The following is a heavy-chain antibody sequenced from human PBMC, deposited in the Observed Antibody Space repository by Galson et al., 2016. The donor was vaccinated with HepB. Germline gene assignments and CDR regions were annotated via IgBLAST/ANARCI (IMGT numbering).Heavy chain of an antibody. CDR3: ARSDYFGSGNYEF. Sequence: SLRLSCAASGFTFVNYVTNWVRQAPGKGLEWVSLITSGDTTYYADAVKGRFTIFRDNSKNTLSLQMTRLRVEDTAVYFCARSDYFGSGNYEFWGQGSLVIVSS. CDR2: ITSGDTT. D-gene: IGHD3-10*01. CDR1: GFTFVNYV. V-gene: IGHV3-23*01. J-gene: IGHJ4*02.